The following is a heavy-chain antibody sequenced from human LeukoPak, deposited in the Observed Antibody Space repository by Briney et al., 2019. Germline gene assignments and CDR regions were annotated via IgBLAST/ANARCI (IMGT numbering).Heavy chain of an antibody. J-gene: IGHJ4*02. CDR1: GFTFSSYS. V-gene: IGHV3-21*01. CDR3: ARLIDIVVVTAIRDFDY. CDR2: ISSGSSYI. D-gene: IGHD2-21*02. Sequence: GGSLRLSCAASGFTFSSYSMNWVRQAPGKGLEWVSSISSGSSYIYYADSVKGRFTISRDNAKNSLYLQMNSLRAEDTAVYYCARLIDIVVVTAIRDFDYWGQGTLVTVSS.